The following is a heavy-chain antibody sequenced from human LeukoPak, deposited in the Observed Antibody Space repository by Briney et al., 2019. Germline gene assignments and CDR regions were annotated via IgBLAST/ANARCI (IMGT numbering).Heavy chain of an antibody. J-gene: IGHJ4*02. CDR3: AGYATTVTTNDY. V-gene: IGHV4-59*08. CDR1: VGSISVYY. CDR2: IYYRGGA. D-gene: IGHD4-17*01. Sequence: SETLSLTCTVSVGSISVYYWSCIRQPLEKGLECMGLIYYRGGANYNPPLKSRVTISVDTSKNQFSLKMSSVSAADTAMYYCAGYATTVTTNDYWGQGTLVTVSS.